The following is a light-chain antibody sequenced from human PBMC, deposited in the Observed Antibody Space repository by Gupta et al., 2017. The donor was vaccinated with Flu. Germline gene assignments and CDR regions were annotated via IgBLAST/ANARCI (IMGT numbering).Light chain of an antibody. V-gene: IGLV2-11*01. CDR1: SNEVGGSNC. Sequence: QSAPTQPRSVSGSPGQSVTISCTGSSNEVGGSNCVSWYQQRPGKAPKLILYDVTERPSGVPDRFSGSKSGNTASLTISGRQADDEADYYCSAHAGRVTWVFGTGTTVTVL. CDR3: SAHAGRVTWV. J-gene: IGLJ1*01. CDR2: DVT.